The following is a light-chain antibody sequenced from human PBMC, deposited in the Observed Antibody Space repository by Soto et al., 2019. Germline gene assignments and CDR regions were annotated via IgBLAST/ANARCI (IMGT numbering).Light chain of an antibody. CDR1: SSDVGDYNY. V-gene: IGLV2-14*03. CDR2: DVS. CDR3: SSYTSSSTQV. J-gene: IGLJ2*01. Sequence: QSALTQPASVSGSPGQSITISCTGTSSDVGDYNYVSWYQHHPGKAPKLMIYDVSYRPSGVSSRFSGSKSGNTASLTISGLQAEDEADYYCSSYTSSSTQVFGGGTKLTVL.